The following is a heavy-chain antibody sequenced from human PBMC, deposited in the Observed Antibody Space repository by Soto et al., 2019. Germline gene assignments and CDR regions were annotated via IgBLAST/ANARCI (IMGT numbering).Heavy chain of an antibody. CDR2: IDSAGDA. V-gene: IGHV3-13*01. J-gene: IGHJ5*02. D-gene: IGHD3-10*01. CDR3: TRGGIWGVSWNWFDT. CDR1: GFTFSSHD. Sequence: SGGGLVQPGGSLRLSCAASGFTFSSHDMHWVRQVTGKGVAWVSGIDSAGDAKYPASVKGRFTISRANAKNSLNLQMNSLRAEDTAMYYCTRGGIWGVSWNWFDTWGQGTLVTVSS.